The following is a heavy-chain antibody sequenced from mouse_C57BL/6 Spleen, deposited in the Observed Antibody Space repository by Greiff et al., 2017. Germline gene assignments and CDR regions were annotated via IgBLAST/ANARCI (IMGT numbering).Heavy chain of an antibody. D-gene: IGHD2-4*01. Sequence: EVKLMESGPGLVKPSQSLSLTCSVTGYSITSGYYWNWIRQFPGNKLEWMGYISYDGSNNYNPSLKNRISITRDTSKNQFFLKLNSVTTEDTATYYCAREGGIYYDYVAWFAYWGQGTLVTVSA. V-gene: IGHV3-6*01. CDR3: AREGGIYYDYVAWFAY. J-gene: IGHJ3*01. CDR2: ISYDGSN. CDR1: GYSITSGYY.